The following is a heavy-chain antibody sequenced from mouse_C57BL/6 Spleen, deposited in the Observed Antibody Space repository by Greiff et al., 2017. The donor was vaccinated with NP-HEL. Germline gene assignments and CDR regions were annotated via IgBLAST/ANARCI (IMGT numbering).Heavy chain of an antibody. D-gene: IGHD1-1*01. CDR3: ARDGSSYGYFDV. CDR1: GYTFTDYY. V-gene: IGHV1-26*01. CDR2: INPNNGGT. Sequence: EVQLQQSGPELVKPGASVKISCKASGYTFTDYYMNWVKQSHGKSLEWIGDINPNNGGTSYNQKFKGKATLTVDKSSSTAYMELRSLTSEDSAVYYCARDGSSYGYFDVWGTRTTVTVSS. J-gene: IGHJ1*03.